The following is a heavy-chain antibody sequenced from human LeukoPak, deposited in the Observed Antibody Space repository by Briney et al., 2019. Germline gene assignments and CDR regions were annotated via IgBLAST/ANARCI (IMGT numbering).Heavy chain of an antibody. D-gene: IGHD1-26*01. J-gene: IGHJ3*02. CDR1: GFTFSSYE. CDR2: ISTRGSTE. CDR3: ARGARKNLVGVTWKAFDI. Sequence: GGSLRLSCAASGFTFSSYEMNWVRQAPGKGLEWGSYISTRGSTEYYADAVKGRFTISRDNAKKSLYLTMNSLRAEDTAIYYCARGARKNLVGVTWKAFDIWGQGTMVTVSS. V-gene: IGHV3-48*03.